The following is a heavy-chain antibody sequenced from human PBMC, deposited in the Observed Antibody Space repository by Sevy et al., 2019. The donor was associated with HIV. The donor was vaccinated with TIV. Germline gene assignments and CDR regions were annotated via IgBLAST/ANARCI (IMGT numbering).Heavy chain of an antibody. Sequence: GGSLRLSCAASGFTFTSYVMSWVRQAPGKGLEWVSGISGSGATTYYADSVKGRFTISRDNSKNALYLQLNSLRAEDTAAYYCAKMFRLAVAGRFDYWGQGALVTVSS. CDR3: AKMFRLAVAGRFDY. CDR1: GFTFTSYV. V-gene: IGHV3-23*01. D-gene: IGHD6-13*01. J-gene: IGHJ4*02. CDR2: ISGSGATT.